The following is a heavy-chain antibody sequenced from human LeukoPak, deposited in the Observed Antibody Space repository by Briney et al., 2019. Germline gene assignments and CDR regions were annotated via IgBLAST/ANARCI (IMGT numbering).Heavy chain of an antibody. Sequence: GGSLRLSCAASGFTFSSYWMSWVRQAPGKGLEWVSCISSSGSTIYYADSVKGRFTISRDNAKNSLYLQMNSLRAEDTAVYYCARGGNWGSPFDYWGQGTLVTVSS. D-gene: IGHD7-27*01. J-gene: IGHJ4*02. CDR2: ISSSGSTI. CDR1: GFTFSSYW. CDR3: ARGGNWGSPFDY. V-gene: IGHV3-48*04.